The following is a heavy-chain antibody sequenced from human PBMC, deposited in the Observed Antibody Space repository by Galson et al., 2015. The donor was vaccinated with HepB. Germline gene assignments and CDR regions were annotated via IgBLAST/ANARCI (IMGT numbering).Heavy chain of an antibody. V-gene: IGHV3-7*01. J-gene: IGHJ6*02. CDR2: IKQDGSEK. D-gene: IGHD5-12*01. CDR1: GFTFSSYW. Sequence: SLRLSCAASGFTFSSYWMSWVRQAPGKELEWVANIKQDGSEKYYVDSVKGRFTISRDNAKNSLYLQMNSLRAEDTAVYYCAREDSGYAYYGMDVWGQGTTVTVSS. CDR3: AREDSGYAYYGMDV.